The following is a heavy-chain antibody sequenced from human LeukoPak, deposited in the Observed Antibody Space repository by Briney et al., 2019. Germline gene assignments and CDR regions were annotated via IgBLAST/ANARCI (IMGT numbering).Heavy chain of an antibody. D-gene: IGHD1-7*01. Sequence: ASVKVSCKASGHTFSRSYMHWVRQAPGQGLEWMGVINPSGTWTSYAQKFRGRITMTRDMSTSTDYMELRSLGFEDTAVYYCAREKVERTGTTSPWFDPWGQGTLVTVSS. CDR2: INPSGTWT. J-gene: IGHJ5*02. V-gene: IGHV1-46*01. CDR1: GHTFSRSY. CDR3: AREKVERTGTTSPWFDP.